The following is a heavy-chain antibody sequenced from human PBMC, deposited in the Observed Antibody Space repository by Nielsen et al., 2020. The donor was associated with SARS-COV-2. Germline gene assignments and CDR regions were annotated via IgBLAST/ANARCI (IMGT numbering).Heavy chain of an antibody. D-gene: IGHD3-22*01. CDR2: IGTAGDT. V-gene: IGHV3-13*01. Sequence: GGSLRLSCAASGFTFSSYDMHWVRQATGKGLEWVSAIGTAGDTYYPGSVKGRFTISRENAKNSLYLQMNSLRAGDTAVYYCATSRHKVVVIRERPNHDAFDIWGQGTMVTVSS. CDR1: GFTFSSYD. CDR3: ATSRHKVVVIRERPNHDAFDI. J-gene: IGHJ3*02.